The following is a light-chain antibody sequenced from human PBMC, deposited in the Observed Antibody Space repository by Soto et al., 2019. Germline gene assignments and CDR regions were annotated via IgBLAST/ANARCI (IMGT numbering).Light chain of an antibody. V-gene: IGKV3-11*01. Sequence: EIVLTQSPATLSLSPGERATLSCRASQSISDFLAWYQQKPGQAPRLLIYDASKRATDIPDRFIGSGSGTDITLTISSLEPEDFAVYYCHQRSNWPPFTFGGGTKVDIK. CDR2: DAS. CDR1: QSISDF. J-gene: IGKJ4*01. CDR3: HQRSNWPPFT.